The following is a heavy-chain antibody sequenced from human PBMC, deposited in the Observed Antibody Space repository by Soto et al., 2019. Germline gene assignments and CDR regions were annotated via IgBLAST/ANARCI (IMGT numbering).Heavy chain of an antibody. J-gene: IGHJ6*01. CDR3: AKTFYYYGSGSQKKYYYGMDV. CDR2: ISYDGSNK. D-gene: IGHD3-10*01. V-gene: IGHV3-30*18. CDR1: GFTFSSYG. Sequence: QVQLVESGGGVVQPGRSLRLSCAASGFTFSSYGMHWVRQAPGKGLEWVAVISYDGSNKYYADSVKGRFTISRDNSKNTLYLQMNSLRAEDTAVYYCAKTFYYYGSGSQKKYYYGMDVW.